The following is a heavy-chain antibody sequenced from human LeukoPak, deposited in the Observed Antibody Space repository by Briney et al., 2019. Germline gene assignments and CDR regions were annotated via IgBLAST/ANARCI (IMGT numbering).Heavy chain of an antibody. V-gene: IGHV4-59*12. CDR3: ARGRSIVVVPAARYYYYYGMDV. CDR1: GGSISSYY. Sequence: SETLSLTCTVSGGSISSYYWSWIRQPPGKGLEWIGYIYYSGSTNYNPSLKSRVTISVDTSKNQFSLKLSSVTAADTAVYYCARGRSIVVVPAARYYYYYGMDVWGQGTTVTVSS. D-gene: IGHD2-2*01. J-gene: IGHJ6*02. CDR2: IYYSGST.